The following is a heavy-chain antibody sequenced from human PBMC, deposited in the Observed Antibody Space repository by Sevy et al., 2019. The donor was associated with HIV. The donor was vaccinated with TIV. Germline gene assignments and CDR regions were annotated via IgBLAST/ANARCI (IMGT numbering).Heavy chain of an antibody. D-gene: IGHD4-4*01. CDR2: IYTTGST. CDR1: GDSFSSSD. Sequence: SETLSLTCTVSGDSFSSSDWTWIRQPAGKGLERIGRIYTTGSTNYNPSLKSRVTMSVDTSKNQISLNLTSVTAADTAVYYCAREQSVYSNSFDYWGQGTLVTVSS. CDR3: AREQSVYSNSFDY. J-gene: IGHJ4*02. V-gene: IGHV4-4*07.